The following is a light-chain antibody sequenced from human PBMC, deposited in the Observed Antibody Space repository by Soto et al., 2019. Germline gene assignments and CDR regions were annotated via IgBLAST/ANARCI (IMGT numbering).Light chain of an antibody. CDR2: DVS. CDR1: TSDVGRYNY. V-gene: IGLV2-14*03. J-gene: IGLJ1*01. CDR3: NSFTTSSTYV. Sequence: QSALTQPGSVSGSPGQSISISCTGTTSDVGRYNYVSWYQQHPGEAPKLIIYDVSYRPSWVSNRFSGSKSGITASLTISGLQAEDEADYYCNSFTTSSTYVFGTGTKLTVL.